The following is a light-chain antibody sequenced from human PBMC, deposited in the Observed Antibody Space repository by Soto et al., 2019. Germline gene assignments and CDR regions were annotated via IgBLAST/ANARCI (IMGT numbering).Light chain of an antibody. CDR1: SSDVGGYNY. CDR2: EVS. V-gene: IGLV2-14*01. J-gene: IGLJ2*01. CDR3: SSYTSTRIVV. Sequence: QSVPTQPASVSGSPGQSITISCTGTSSDVGGYNYVSWYQQHPGKAPKLVIYEVSNRPSGVSNRFSGSKSGNTASLTISGLQAEDESDYYCSSYTSTRIVVFGGGTKLTVL.